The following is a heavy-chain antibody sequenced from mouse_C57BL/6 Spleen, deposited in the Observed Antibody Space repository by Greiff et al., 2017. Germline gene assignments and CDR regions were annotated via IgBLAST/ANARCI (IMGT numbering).Heavy chain of an antibody. Sequence: QVQLQQSGAELMKPGASVKLSCKATGYTFTGYWIEWVKQRPGHGLEWIGEILPGSGSTNYNEKFKGKATFTADTSSNTAYMQLSSLTTEDSAIYYCARHYGSSQAWFAYWGQGTLGTVSA. V-gene: IGHV1-9*01. CDR3: ARHYGSSQAWFAY. CDR1: GYTFTGYW. D-gene: IGHD1-1*01. J-gene: IGHJ3*01. CDR2: ILPGSGST.